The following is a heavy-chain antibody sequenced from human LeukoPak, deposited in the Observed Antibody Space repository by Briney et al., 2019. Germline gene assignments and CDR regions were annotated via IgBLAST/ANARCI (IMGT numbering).Heavy chain of an antibody. V-gene: IGHV5-51*01. CDR2: VYPGDSDT. J-gene: IGHJ5*02. CDR1: GYSFTDYW. CDR3: ARREFFHDSSGYVRNWFDP. D-gene: IGHD3-22*01. Sequence: GESLKISCKASGYSFTDYWIGWVRQMPGKGLEWMGIVYPGDSDTRYSPSFQGQVTISAGKSINTAYLEWSSLKASDTAMYYCARREFFHDSSGYVRNWFDPWGQGTLVTVSS.